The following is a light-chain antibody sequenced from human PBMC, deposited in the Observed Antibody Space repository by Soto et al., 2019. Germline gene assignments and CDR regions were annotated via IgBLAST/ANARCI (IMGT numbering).Light chain of an antibody. J-gene: IGLJ2*01. CDR3: TSYAGSNNLV. V-gene: IGLV2-8*01. CDR2: EVS. Sequence: QSAVTQPPSASGSPGQSVTISCTGTSSDVGGYDYVSWYQQHPGKAPKLMIYEVSKRPSGVPDRFSGSKSGNTASLTVSGLKSEAEPDYYCTSYAGSNNLVFGGGTKLTVL. CDR1: SSDVGGYDY.